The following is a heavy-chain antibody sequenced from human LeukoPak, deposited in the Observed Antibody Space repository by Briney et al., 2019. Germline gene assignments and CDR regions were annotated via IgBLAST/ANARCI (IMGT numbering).Heavy chain of an antibody. CDR3: ARGGPEALDY. J-gene: IGHJ4*02. D-gene: IGHD3-16*01. Sequence: GGSLRLSCAASGFTFSSYSMNWVRQAPGKELEWVSSISSSSSYIYYADSVKGRFTISRDNAKNSLYLQMNSLRAEDTAVYYCARGGPEALDYWGQGTLVTVSS. CDR2: ISSSSSYI. V-gene: IGHV3-21*01. CDR1: GFTFSSYS.